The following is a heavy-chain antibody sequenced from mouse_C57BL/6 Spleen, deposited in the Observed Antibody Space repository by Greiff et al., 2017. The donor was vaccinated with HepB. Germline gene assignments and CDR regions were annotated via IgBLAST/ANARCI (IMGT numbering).Heavy chain of an antibody. J-gene: IGHJ3*01. D-gene: IGHD2-4*01. CDR3: ARWDDDDDGDLSWFAY. CDR1: GYTFTDYY. CDR2: IYPGSGNT. Sequence: QVQLQQSGAELVRPGASVKLSCKASGYTFTDYYINWVKQRPGQGLEWIARIYPGSGNTYYNEKFKGKATLTAEKSSSTAYMQLSSLTSEDSAVYFCARWDDDDDGDLSWFAYWGQGTLVTVSA. V-gene: IGHV1-76*01.